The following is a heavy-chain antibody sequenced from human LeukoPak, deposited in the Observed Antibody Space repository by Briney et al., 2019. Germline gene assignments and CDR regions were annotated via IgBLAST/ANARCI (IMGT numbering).Heavy chain of an antibody. D-gene: IGHD3-10*01. Sequence: PGGPLRLSCAASGFTFRSYGMSWVRQAPGKGLEWVSGISGSGGTTYYADSVKGRFNISRDNSKNTLYLQMNSLRAEDTAVYYCAKGERGLLWFGELFYYFEYWGQGILVTVSS. CDR2: ISGSGGTT. CDR3: AKGERGLLWFGELFYYFEY. V-gene: IGHV3-23*01. CDR1: GFTFRSYG. J-gene: IGHJ4*02.